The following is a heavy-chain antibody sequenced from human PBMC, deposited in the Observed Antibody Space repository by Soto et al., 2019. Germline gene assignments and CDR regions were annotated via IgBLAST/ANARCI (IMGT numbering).Heavy chain of an antibody. Sequence: QVQLVESGGGVVQPGRSLRLSCAASGFTFSSYGMHWVRQAPGKGLEWVAVIWYDGSNKYYADSVKGRFTISRDNSKNTMYLQMNSLRAEDTAVYYCEREGPKLGCSSTSCYTDYWGQGTLVTVSS. CDR3: EREGPKLGCSSTSCYTDY. V-gene: IGHV3-33*01. CDR1: GFTFSSYG. J-gene: IGHJ4*02. D-gene: IGHD2-2*02. CDR2: IWYDGSNK.